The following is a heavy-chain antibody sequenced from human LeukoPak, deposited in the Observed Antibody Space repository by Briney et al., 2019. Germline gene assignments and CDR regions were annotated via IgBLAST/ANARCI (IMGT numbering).Heavy chain of an antibody. CDR1: GFTFTTYW. CDR2: INSDGSTT. CDR3: VRDASETMNGNY. J-gene: IGHJ4*02. D-gene: IGHD1-1*01. Sequence: GGSLRLSCEASGFTFTTYWMHWVRQAPGKGLVWVSLINSDGSTTNYADSLQGRFTISRDNAKNTLYLQMNSLRAEDTAVYYCVRDASETMNGNYWGQGTLVTVSS. V-gene: IGHV3-74*01.